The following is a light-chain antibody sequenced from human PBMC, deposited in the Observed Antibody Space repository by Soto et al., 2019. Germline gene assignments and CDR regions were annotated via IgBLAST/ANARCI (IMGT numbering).Light chain of an antibody. CDR3: QQRTNRPPIT. V-gene: IGKV3-11*01. CDR1: QSVSSY. CDR2: DTS. J-gene: IGKJ5*01. Sequence: EIVLTQSPATLSLSPGERATLSCRASQSVSSYLAWYQQRPGQAPRLLIFDTSNRATDIPARFSGSGSGTDFTLTISGLEPEDFAVYYCQQRTNRPPITFRQGTRLEIK.